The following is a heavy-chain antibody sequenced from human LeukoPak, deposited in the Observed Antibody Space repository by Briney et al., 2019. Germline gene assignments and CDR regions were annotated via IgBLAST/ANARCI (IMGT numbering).Heavy chain of an antibody. CDR3: ARAMIAVAGTR. Sequence: GGSLRLSCAASGFPFSSYNMNWVRQAPGKGLEWVSSISSSSNYIYYADSVKGRFTISRDNAKNSLYLQMKSLRAEDTAVYYCARAMIAVAGTRWGQGTLVTVSS. D-gene: IGHD6-19*01. CDR1: GFPFSSYN. J-gene: IGHJ4*02. V-gene: IGHV3-21*01. CDR2: ISSSSNYI.